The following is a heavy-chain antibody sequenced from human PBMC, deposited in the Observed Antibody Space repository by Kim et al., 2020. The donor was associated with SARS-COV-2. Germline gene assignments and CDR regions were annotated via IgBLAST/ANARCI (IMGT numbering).Heavy chain of an antibody. CDR3: GKDLVPGGLGG. D-gene: IGHD7-27*01. CDR1: GFTFNRYA. CDR2: FSLDSNRI. V-gene: IGHV3-9*01. J-gene: IGHJ6*02. Sequence: GGSLRLSCIVSGFTFNRYAMHWVRQAPGKGLEWVGGFSLDSNRIDYADSVKGRFTISRDFAKNSLYQQMNSLRVDDTALYYCGKDLVPGGLGGWGQGTTGTV.